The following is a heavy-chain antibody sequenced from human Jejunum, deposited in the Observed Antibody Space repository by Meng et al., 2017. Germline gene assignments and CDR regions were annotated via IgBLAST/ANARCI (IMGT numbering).Heavy chain of an antibody. CDR1: GGSLNSLY. CDR3: ARGSIADRLSD. V-gene: IGHV4-59*04. D-gene: IGHD6-6*01. J-gene: IGHJ4*02. CDR2: FYYDGRT. Sequence: LEGSGPGPAKPSASVSPPRSVLGGSLNSLYWGWSRQPPGKGLEWIGNFYYDGRTYYNPSLKSRVTMSLDTSKNQFSLELSSVTAADTAVYYCARGSIADRLSDWGQGTLVTVSS.